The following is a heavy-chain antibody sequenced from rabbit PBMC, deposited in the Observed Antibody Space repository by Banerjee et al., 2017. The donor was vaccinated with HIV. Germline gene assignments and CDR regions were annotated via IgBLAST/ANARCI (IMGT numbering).Heavy chain of an antibody. Sequence: QSLVESGGGLVQPEGSLTLTCTASGFSFSSSYYMSWVRQAPGKGLEWIACIYAGSTGSTYYASWAKGRFTISKTSSTTVTLQMTSLTAADTATYFCARDYTSSSAFYFGLWGQGTLVTVS. CDR1: GFSFSSSYY. D-gene: IGHD1-1*01. CDR2: IYAGSTGST. V-gene: IGHV1S40*01. CDR3: ARDYTSSSAFYFGL. J-gene: IGHJ4*01.